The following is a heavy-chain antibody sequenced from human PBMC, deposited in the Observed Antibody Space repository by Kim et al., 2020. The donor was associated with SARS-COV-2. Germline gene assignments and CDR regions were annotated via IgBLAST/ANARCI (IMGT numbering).Heavy chain of an antibody. J-gene: IGHJ4*02. CDR3: TRAIIGTNTFDS. V-gene: IGHV3-74*01. CDR2: T. D-gene: IGHD1-7*01. Sequence: TSYADSMKGRFTISRDNAKNTLYLQMNSLRADDTAVYYCTRAIIGTNTFDSWGQGILVTVSS.